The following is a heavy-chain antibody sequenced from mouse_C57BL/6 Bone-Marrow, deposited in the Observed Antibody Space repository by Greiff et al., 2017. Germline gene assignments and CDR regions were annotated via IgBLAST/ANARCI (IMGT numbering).Heavy chain of an antibody. J-gene: IGHJ3*01. CDR3: ARWGDYDVGAY. Sequence: VQLQQSGAELVKPGASVKMSCKASGYTFTSYWITWVKQRPGQGLEWIGDIYPGSGSTNYNEKFKSKATLTVDTSSSTAYMQLSSLTSEDSAVYYCARWGDYDVGAYWGQGTLVTVSA. CDR1: GYTFTSYW. V-gene: IGHV1-55*01. CDR2: IYPGSGST. D-gene: IGHD2-4*01.